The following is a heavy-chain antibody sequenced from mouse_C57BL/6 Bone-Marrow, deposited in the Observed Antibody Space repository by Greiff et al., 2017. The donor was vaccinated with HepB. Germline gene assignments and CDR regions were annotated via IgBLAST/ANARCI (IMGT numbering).Heavy chain of an antibody. CDR2: IDPENGDT. J-gene: IGHJ1*03. Sequence: EVQLQQSGAELVRPGASVKLSCTASGFNIKDDYMHWVKQRPEQGLEWIGWIDPENGDTEYASKFQGKATITADTSSNTAYLQLSSLTSEDTAVYYCTPTGTSWYFDVWGTGTTVTVSS. D-gene: IGHD4-1*02. CDR1: GFNIKDDY. CDR3: TPTGTSWYFDV. V-gene: IGHV14-4*01.